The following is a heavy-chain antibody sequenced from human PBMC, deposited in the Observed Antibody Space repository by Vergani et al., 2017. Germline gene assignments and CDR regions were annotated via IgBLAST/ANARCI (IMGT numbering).Heavy chain of an antibody. CDR1: GFTFTNFA. J-gene: IGHJ1*01. D-gene: IGHD3-22*01. Sequence: EVQLLESGGNLVQPGGSLRLSCAASGFTFTNFAMTWVRQAPGEGLEWVSGISGSGGFTYYADSVKGRFTISRDNSKNTMFLQMNSLKTEDTAVYYCTTDLGYYDSSGYYYVNWAEYFQHWGQGTLVTVSS. CDR3: TTDLGYYDSSGYYYVNWAEYFQH. V-gene: IGHV3-23*01. CDR2: ISGSGGFT.